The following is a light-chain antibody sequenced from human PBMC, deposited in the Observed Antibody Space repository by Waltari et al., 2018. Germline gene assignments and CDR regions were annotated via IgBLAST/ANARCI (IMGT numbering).Light chain of an antibody. V-gene: IGLV2-14*03. CDR3: SSYTSISTSVI. Sequence: HSALTQPASVSGSPGQSITISCTGTSSDLGGYDYVSWYQQHPGKAPRLMIYDVSKRPSGLSNRFSASKSGDTASLTISALQTEDEADYYCSSYTSISTSVIFGGGTKVTVL. CDR2: DVS. CDR1: SSDLGGYDY. J-gene: IGLJ2*01.